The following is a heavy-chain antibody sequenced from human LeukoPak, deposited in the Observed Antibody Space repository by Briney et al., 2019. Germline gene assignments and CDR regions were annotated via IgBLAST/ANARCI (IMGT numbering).Heavy chain of an antibody. CDR2: IYSDNT. CDR3: AKSSYYDSSGRRLGDAFDI. V-gene: IGHV3-53*01. J-gene: IGHJ3*02. CDR1: GFTVSSNS. Sequence: GGSLRLSCTVSGFTVSSNSMSWVRQAPGKGLEWVSFIYSDNTHYSDSVKGRFTISRDNAKNSLYLQMNSLRAEDTAVYYCAKSSYYDSSGRRLGDAFDIWGQGTMVTVSS. D-gene: IGHD3-22*01.